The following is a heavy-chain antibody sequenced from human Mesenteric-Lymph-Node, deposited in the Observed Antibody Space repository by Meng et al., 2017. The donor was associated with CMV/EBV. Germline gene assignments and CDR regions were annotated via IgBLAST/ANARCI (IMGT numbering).Heavy chain of an antibody. CDR1: GFTFSSYS. Sequence: GESLKISCAASGFTFSSYSMNWVRQAPGKGLEWVSSISSSTNYIYYADSVKGRFTISRDNAKNSLYLQMNSLRAEDTAVYYCARDRRGWDFDYWGQGALVTVSS. V-gene: IGHV3-21*01. D-gene: IGHD6-19*01. CDR3: ARDRRGWDFDY. J-gene: IGHJ4*02. CDR2: ISSSTNYI.